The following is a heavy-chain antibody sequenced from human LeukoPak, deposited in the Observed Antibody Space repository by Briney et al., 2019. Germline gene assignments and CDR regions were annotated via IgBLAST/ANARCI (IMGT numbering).Heavy chain of an antibody. CDR3: AKDPGFVVVTAMVDY. D-gene: IGHD2-21*02. CDR1: GGSISNNY. CDR2: IYYSGST. Sequence: ASETLSLTCTVSGGSISNNYWSWFRQPPGKGLEWIGYIYYSGSTNYNPSLKSRVTISVDTSKSQFSLKLSSVTAADTAVYYCAKDPGFVVVTAMVDYWGQGTLVTVSS. J-gene: IGHJ4*02. V-gene: IGHV4-59*12.